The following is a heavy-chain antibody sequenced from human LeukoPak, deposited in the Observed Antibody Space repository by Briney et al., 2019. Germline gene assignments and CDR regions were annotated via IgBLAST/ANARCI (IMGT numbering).Heavy chain of an antibody. CDR2: ISGGGGST. D-gene: IGHD6-6*01. J-gene: IGHJ4*02. V-gene: IGHV3-23*01. CDR1: GFTFNSYA. CDR3: AKDLYSSSSKYHFDY. Sequence: GGSLRLSCAASGFTFNSYAMSWVRQAPGKGLEWVSGISGGGGSTYYADSVKGRFTISRDNSKNTLYLQMNSLRAEDTAVYYCAKDLYSSSSKYHFDYWGQGTLVTVSS.